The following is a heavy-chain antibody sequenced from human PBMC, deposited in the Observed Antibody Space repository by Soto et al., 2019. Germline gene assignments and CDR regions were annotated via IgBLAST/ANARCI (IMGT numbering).Heavy chain of an antibody. CDR1: GYTFTSYG. CDR3: AWDQANPVDYYYYGMDV. V-gene: IGHV1-18*04. J-gene: IGHJ6*02. Sequence: ASVKVSCKASGYTFTSYGISWVRQAPGQGLEWMGWISAYDGNTNYAQKRQGRVTMTTDTSTSTAYMELRSLRSDDTAVYYCAWDQANPVDYYYYGMDVWGQGTTVTVS. CDR2: ISAYDGNT.